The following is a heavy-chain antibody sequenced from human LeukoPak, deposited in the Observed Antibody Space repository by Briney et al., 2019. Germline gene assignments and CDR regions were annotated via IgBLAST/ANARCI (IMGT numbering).Heavy chain of an antibody. J-gene: IGHJ4*02. CDR1: GFTFSSYG. CDR2: IHSDGSNK. Sequence: GGSLRLSCAASGFTFSSYGMHWVRQAPGKGLEWVAFIHSDGSNKYYADSVEGRFTISRENSKNTLYLQMNSLRAEDTAVYYCAKSPDSRGPINFDYWGQGTLVTVSS. CDR3: AKSPDSRGPINFDY. V-gene: IGHV3-30*02.